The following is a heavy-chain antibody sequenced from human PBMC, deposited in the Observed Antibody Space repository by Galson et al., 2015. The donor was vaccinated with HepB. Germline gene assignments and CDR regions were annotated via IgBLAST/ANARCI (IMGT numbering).Heavy chain of an antibody. CDR2: INSSGTII. J-gene: IGHJ4*02. V-gene: IGHV3-11*01. CDR3: ARREGDD. CDR1: GLTLSDHS. D-gene: IGHD1-26*01. Sequence: SLRLSCAASGLTLSDHSMSWMRQAPGKGLEWVSHINSSGTIIHYADYVKGRVTITRDNGKNSLYLQMNSLRAEDTAVYYCARREGDDWGQGTLVTVSS.